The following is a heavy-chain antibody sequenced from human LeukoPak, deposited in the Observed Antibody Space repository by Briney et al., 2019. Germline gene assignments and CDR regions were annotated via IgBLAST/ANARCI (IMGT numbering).Heavy chain of an antibody. V-gene: IGHV4-31*03. Sequence: SQTLSLTCTVSGGSISSGGYYWSWIRQHPEKGLEWIGYIYYSGSTYCNPSLKSRVTISVDTSKNQFSLKLSSVTAADTAVYYCAREVAAAGIDYWGQGTLVTVSS. CDR2: IYYSGST. CDR3: AREVAAAGIDY. J-gene: IGHJ4*02. D-gene: IGHD6-13*01. CDR1: GGSISSGGYY.